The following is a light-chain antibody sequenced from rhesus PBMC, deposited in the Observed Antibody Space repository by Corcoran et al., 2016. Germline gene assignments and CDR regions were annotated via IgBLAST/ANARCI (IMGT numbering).Light chain of an antibody. CDR3: LQYSSSPLT. CDR1: QGISSW. J-gene: IGKJ4*01. V-gene: IGKV1-22*01. CDR2: KAS. Sequence: DIQMTQSPSSLSASVGDKVTITCRASQGISSWLAWSQQKPGKAPKLLIYKASSLQSGVPSRFSGSGSGTDFTLTISSLQPEDFATYYCLQYSSSPLTFGGGTKVDLK.